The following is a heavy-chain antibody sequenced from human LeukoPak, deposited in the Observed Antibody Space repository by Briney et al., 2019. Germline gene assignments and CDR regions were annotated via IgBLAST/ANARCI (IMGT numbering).Heavy chain of an antibody. D-gene: IGHD4-17*01. CDR3: ARSPLIRESYGDKIVKFDY. CDR1: AFTFSSFA. V-gene: IGHV3-23*01. CDR2: ISASGGST. Sequence: GGSLRLSCAASAFTFSSFAMSWVRQAPGKGLEWVSAISASGGSTYYADSVKGRFTISRDNSKNTLYLQMNSLRAEDTAGYYCARSPLIRESYGDKIVKFDYWGQGTLVTVSS. J-gene: IGHJ4*02.